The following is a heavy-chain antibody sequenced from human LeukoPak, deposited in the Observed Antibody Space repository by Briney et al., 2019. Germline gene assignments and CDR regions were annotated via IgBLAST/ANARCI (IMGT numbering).Heavy chain of an antibody. V-gene: IGHV4-59*01. CDR1: GGSISSYC. CDR3: ARVRYYYDSSGYYVSQFDY. Sequence: PSETLSLTCTVSGGSISSYCWSWIRQPPGKGLEWIGYIYYSGSTNYNPSLKSRVTISVGTSKNQFSLKLSSVTAADTAVYYCARVRYYYDSSGYYVSQFDYWGQGTLVTVSS. CDR2: IYYSGST. D-gene: IGHD3-22*01. J-gene: IGHJ4*02.